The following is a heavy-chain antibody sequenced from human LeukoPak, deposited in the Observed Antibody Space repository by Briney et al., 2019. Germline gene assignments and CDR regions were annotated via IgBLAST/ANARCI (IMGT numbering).Heavy chain of an antibody. CDR1: GFTFSSYA. CDR3: AKSPVRYGMDV. CDR2: ISGSGSST. Sequence: GGSLRLPCAASGFTFSSYAMSWVRQAPGKGLEWVSAISGSGSSTYYVDSVKGRFTISRDNSKNTLYLQMNSLRAEDTAVYYCAKSPVRYGMDVWGQGTTVTVSS. J-gene: IGHJ6*02. V-gene: IGHV3-23*01.